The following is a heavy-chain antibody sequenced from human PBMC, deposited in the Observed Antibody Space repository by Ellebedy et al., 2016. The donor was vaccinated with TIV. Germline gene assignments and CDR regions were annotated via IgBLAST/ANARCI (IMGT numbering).Heavy chain of an antibody. CDR3: AKATYGGNSGSFDY. V-gene: IGHV3-9*01. CDR1: GFTFSSYG. Sequence: GGSLRLXXAASGFTFSSYGMHWVRQAPGKGLEWVSGISWNSGGIGYADSVKGRFTISRDNAKNSLYLQMNSLRAEDTALYYCAKATYGGNSGSFDYWGQGTLVTVSS. J-gene: IGHJ4*02. D-gene: IGHD4-23*01. CDR2: ISWNSGGI.